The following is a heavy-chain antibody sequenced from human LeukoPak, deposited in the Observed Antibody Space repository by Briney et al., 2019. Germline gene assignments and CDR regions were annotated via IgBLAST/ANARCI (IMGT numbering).Heavy chain of an antibody. D-gene: IGHD3-10*01. CDR3: AREANYYGSGSYFEGTFDY. J-gene: IGHJ4*02. Sequence: SETLSLTCTVSGGSISSSGYYWGWIRQPPGKGLEWIGSMYYSGSTYYNPSLKSRVTISVDTSKNHFSLKLTSVTAADTAVYFCAREANYYGSGSYFEGTFDYWGQGSLVTVSS. CDR2: MYYSGST. V-gene: IGHV4-39*07. CDR1: GGSISSSGYY.